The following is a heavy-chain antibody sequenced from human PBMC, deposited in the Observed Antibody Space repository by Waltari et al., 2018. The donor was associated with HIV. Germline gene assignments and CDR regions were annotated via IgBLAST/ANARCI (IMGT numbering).Heavy chain of an antibody. CDR2: IKQDGSEK. CDR1: VFTFSSYR. V-gene: IGHV3-7*01. Sequence: EVQLVESGGGLVQPGGSLRLSCAASVFTFSSYRMSWVRPAPGKGLEWVANIKQDGSEKYYVDSVKGRFTISRDNAKNSLYLQMNSLRAEDTAVYYCARDPQGDYFDYWGQGTLVTVSS. D-gene: IGHD1-26*01. J-gene: IGHJ4*02. CDR3: ARDPQGDYFDY.